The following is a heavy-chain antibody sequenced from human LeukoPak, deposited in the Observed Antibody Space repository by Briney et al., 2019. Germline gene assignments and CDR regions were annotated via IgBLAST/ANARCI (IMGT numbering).Heavy chain of an antibody. D-gene: IGHD3-10*01. CDR2: INHSGST. CDR3: AGAPVRGVGDAFDI. J-gene: IGHJ3*02. Sequence: SETLSLTCAVYGGSFSGYYWSWIRQPPGKGPEWIGEINHSGSTNYNPSLKSRVTISVDTSKNQFSLKLSSVTAADTAVYYCAGAPVRGVGDAFDIWGQGTMVTVSS. CDR1: GGSFSGYY. V-gene: IGHV4-34*01.